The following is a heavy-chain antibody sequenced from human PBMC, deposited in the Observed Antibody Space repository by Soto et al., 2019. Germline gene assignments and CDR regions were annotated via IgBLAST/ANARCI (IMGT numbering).Heavy chain of an antibody. CDR1: GFTFSSYS. CDR2: ISYDGSYK. Sequence: QVQLVESGGGVVQPGRSLRLSCAVSGFTFSSYSMHWVRQAPGKGLEWVAVISYDGSYKYYADSVKGRFTISRDNSKNTLYLQMNSLRAEDTAVYYCAKDLHSGSYYFDYWGQGTLVTVSS. V-gene: IGHV3-30*18. J-gene: IGHJ4*02. D-gene: IGHD1-26*01. CDR3: AKDLHSGSYYFDY.